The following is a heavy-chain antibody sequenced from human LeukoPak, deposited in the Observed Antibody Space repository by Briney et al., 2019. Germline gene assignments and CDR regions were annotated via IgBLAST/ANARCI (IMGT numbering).Heavy chain of an antibody. CDR2: IKPDGSEA. D-gene: IGHD5-24*01. V-gene: IGHV3-7*01. J-gene: IGHJ4*02. CDR1: GLAFSNFW. CDR3: AVDRRFKIFDY. Sequence: PGGSLRLSCATSGLAFSNFWMYWVRQAPGKRLEGVASIKPDGSEAFYADSVKGRFNISRDNAKNSLFLQMTNLKAEDTAVYYCAVDRRFKIFDYWGQGTLVTVSS.